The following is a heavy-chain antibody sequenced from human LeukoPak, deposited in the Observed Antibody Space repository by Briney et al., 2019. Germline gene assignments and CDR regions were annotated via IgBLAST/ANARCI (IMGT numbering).Heavy chain of an antibody. V-gene: IGHV4-34*01. Sequence: SEILSLTCAVYGGSFSGYYWSWIRQPPGKGLEWIGEINHSGSTNYNPSLKSRVTISVDTSKNQFSLKLSSVTAADTAVYYCARHHLTGDDYWGQGTLVTVSS. CDR2: INHSGST. D-gene: IGHD7-27*01. CDR3: ARHHLTGDDY. J-gene: IGHJ4*02. CDR1: GGSFSGYY.